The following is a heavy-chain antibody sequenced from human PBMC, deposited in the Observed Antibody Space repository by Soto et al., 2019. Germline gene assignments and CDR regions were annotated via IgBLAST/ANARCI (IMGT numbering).Heavy chain of an antibody. CDR2: ISYDGSNK. CDR3: ARRPTPSDFAY. J-gene: IGHJ4*02. Sequence: GGSLRLSCAASGFTFSNYAMHWVRQAPGKGLEWVAVISYDGSNKYYADSVKGRFTISRDNSQNTLYLQMNSPTAEDTADYYFARRPTPSDFAYWGQGTLVTGS. CDR1: GFTFSNYA. V-gene: IGHV3-30-3*01.